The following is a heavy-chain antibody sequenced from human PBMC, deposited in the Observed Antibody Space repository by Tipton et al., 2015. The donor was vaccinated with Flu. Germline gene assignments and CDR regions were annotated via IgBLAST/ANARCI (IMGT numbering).Heavy chain of an antibody. Sequence: TLSLTCSVSGDSLGSSYYWAWIRQPPGRGLEWIGNIHTSAGTYYNLSLRSRVTISVDRSKNQFSLRLASVTAADTAVYFCGRRDFSNYVSEPKNWFDSWGQGTLVTVSS. V-gene: IGHV4-38-2*01. J-gene: IGHJ5*01. D-gene: IGHD4-11*01. CDR2: IHTSAGT. CDR1: GDSLGSSYY. CDR3: GRRDFSNYVSEPKNWFDS.